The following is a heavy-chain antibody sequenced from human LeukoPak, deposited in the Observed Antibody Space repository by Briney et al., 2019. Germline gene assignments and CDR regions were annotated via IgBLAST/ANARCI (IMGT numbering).Heavy chain of an antibody. CDR3: AHKNTASSQDAFDI. J-gene: IGHJ3*02. D-gene: IGHD5-18*01. V-gene: IGHV2-5*01. CDR1: GFSLSTSGVG. CDR2: IYWNDDK. Sequence: SGPTLVKPTQTLTLTCTFSGFSLSTSGVGVGWIRQPPGMALEWLALIYWNDDKRYSPSLKSRLTITKDTSKNQVVLTMTNMDPVDTATYYCAHKNTASSQDAFDIWGQGTMVTVSS.